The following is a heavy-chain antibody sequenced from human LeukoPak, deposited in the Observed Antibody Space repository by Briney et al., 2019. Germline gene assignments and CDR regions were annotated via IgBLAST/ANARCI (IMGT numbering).Heavy chain of an antibody. D-gene: IGHD3-22*01. CDR3: ARAWDSSGYYYPY. J-gene: IGHJ4*02. Sequence: GGSLRLSCAASGFTFSSYDMHWVRQAPGKGLEWVSLIYSGGSTYYADSVKGRFTISRDNSKNTLYLQMNSLRAEDSAVYYCARAWDSSGYYYPYWGQGTLVTVSS. CDR1: GFTFSSYD. CDR2: IYSGGST. V-gene: IGHV3-53*01.